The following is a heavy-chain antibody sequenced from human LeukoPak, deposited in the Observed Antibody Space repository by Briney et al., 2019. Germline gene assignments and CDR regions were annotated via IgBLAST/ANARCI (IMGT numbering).Heavy chain of an antibody. Sequence: SQTLSLTCTVSGGSISSGGYYWSWIRQHPGKGLEWIGYIYYSGSTNYNPSLKSRVTISVDTSKNQFSLKLSSVTAADTAVYYCASVIAVAGTGADAFDIWGQGTMVTVSS. J-gene: IGHJ3*02. D-gene: IGHD6-19*01. V-gene: IGHV4-31*03. CDR2: IYYSGST. CDR1: GGSISSGGYY. CDR3: ASVIAVAGTGADAFDI.